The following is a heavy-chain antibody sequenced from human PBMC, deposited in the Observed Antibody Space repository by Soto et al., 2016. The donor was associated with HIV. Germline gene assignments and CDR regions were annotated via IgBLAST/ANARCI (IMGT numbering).Heavy chain of an antibody. V-gene: IGHV3-20*04. CDR3: TRWEGYSTSYFDH. D-gene: IGHD5-18*01. Sequence: EVQLVESGGGVVRPGGSLKVSCAASGFTFKDYGMSWVRQAPGKGLEWVSGINYNAATTSYADSVKGRFTISRDNAENSLYLQMKNLRAEDTAVYYCTRWEGYSTSYFDHWGQGTLVTVSS. J-gene: IGHJ4*02. CDR2: INYNAATT. CDR1: GFTFKDYG.